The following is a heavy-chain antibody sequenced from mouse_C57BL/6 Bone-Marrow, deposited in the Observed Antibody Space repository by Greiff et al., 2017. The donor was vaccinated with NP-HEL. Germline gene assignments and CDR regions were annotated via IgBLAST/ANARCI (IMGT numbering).Heavy chain of an antibody. Sequence: EVMLVESGGGLVQPGGSMKLSCVASGFTFSNYWMNWVRQSPEKGLEWVAQIRLKSDNYATNYAESVKGRFTISRDDSKSSVELKMNNSRADDSGIYYCAITGEDYWGQGTTLTVSS. V-gene: IGHV6-3*01. J-gene: IGHJ2*01. CDR3: AITGEDY. D-gene: IGHD4-1*01. CDR1: GFTFSNYW. CDR2: IRLKSDNYAT.